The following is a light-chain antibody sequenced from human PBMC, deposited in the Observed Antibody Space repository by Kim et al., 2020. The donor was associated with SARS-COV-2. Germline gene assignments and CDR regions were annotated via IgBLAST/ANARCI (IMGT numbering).Light chain of an antibody. V-gene: IGLV2-11*01. CDR2: DVS. CDR3: CSYAGSYVV. Sequence: PVQSVTISCTGTSSDVGGYNYVSWYQQHPGKAPKLMIYDVSKRPSGVPDRFSGSKSGNTASLTISGLQAEDEADYYCCSYAGSYVVFGGGTKLTVL. CDR1: SSDVGGYNY. J-gene: IGLJ2*01.